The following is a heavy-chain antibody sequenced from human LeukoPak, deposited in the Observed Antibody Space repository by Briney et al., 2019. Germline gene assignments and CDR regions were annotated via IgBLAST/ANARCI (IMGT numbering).Heavy chain of an antibody. Sequence: GGSLRLSCAASGLTFGTFGTNAMSWVRQAPGKGLEWVSAISGSGGSTYYADSVKGRFTISRDNSKNTLYLQMNSLRAEDTAVYYCAKYFSTYYYDSSGYYLGPAAFDIWGQGTMVTVSS. CDR3: AKYFSTYYYDSSGYYLGPAAFDI. D-gene: IGHD3-22*01. V-gene: IGHV3-23*01. J-gene: IGHJ3*02. CDR1: GLTFGTFGTNA. CDR2: ISGSGGST.